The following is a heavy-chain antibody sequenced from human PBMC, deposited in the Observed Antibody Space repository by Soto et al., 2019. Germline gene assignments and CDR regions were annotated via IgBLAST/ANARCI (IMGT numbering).Heavy chain of an antibody. J-gene: IGHJ3*02. CDR1: GYSFTSYW. CDR2: IYPGDSDT. V-gene: IGHV5-51*01. Sequence: GESLKIPCKGSGYSFTSYWIGWVRQMPGKGLEWMGIIYPGDSDTRYSPSFQGQVTISADKSISTAYLQWSSLKASDTAMYYCARDAYCSGGSCYYRAFDIWGQGTMVTVSS. CDR3: ARDAYCSGGSCYYRAFDI. D-gene: IGHD2-15*01.